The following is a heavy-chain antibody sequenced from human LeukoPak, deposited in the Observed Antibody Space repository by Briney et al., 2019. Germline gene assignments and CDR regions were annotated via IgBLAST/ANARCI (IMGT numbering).Heavy chain of an antibody. Sequence: SQTLSLTCTVSGGSISSGGYYWSWIRQHPGKGLEWIGYIYYSGSTYYNPSLKSRVTISVDTSKNQFSLKLSSVTAADTAVYYCARKGRGYSYGYFDYWGQGTLVTVSS. CDR3: ARKGRGYSYGYFDY. V-gene: IGHV4-31*03. CDR2: IYYSGST. J-gene: IGHJ4*02. CDR1: GGSISSGGYY. D-gene: IGHD5-18*01.